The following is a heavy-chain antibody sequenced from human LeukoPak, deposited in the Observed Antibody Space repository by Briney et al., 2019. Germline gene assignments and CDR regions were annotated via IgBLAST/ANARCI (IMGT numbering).Heavy chain of an antibody. V-gene: IGHV4-39*01. CDR1: GGSISSSSYY. CDR3: ARGFISLGLVDWFDP. J-gene: IGHJ5*02. D-gene: IGHD6-19*01. Sequence: SETLSLTCTVSGGSISSSSYYWGWIRQPPGKGLEWIGSIYYSGSTYYNPSLKSRVTISVDTSKNQFSLKLSSVTAADTAVYYCARGFISLGLVDWFDPWGQGTLVTVSS. CDR2: IYYSGST.